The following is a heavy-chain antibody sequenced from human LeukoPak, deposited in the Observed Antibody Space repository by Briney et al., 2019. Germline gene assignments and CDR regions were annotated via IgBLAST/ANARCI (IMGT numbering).Heavy chain of an antibody. J-gene: IGHJ4*02. Sequence: SVKVSCKASGGTFSSYAISWVRQAPGQGLEWMGRIIPILGIANYAQKFQGRVTITADKSTSTAYMELSSLRSEDTAVYYCARDVGLIVGATLDYWGQGTLVTVSS. CDR2: IIPILGIA. CDR3: ARDVGLIVGATLDY. V-gene: IGHV1-69*04. CDR1: GGTFSSYA. D-gene: IGHD1-26*01.